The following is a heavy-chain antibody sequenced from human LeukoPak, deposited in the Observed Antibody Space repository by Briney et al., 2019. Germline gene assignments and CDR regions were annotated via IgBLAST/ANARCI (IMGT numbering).Heavy chain of an antibody. D-gene: IGHD1-1*01. CDR3: ARRHLIGNGYFDH. J-gene: IGHJ4*02. CDR2: ISTFNGNT. V-gene: IGHV1-18*01. Sequence: ASVKVSCKASGYAFTNYGVGWLRLAPGQGLQWLGWISTFNGNTNYAQVVQDRVTMTTDTSTNTAYLELRSLRSDDTAVYYCARRHLIGNGYFDHWGQGTLVTVSS. CDR1: GYAFTNYG.